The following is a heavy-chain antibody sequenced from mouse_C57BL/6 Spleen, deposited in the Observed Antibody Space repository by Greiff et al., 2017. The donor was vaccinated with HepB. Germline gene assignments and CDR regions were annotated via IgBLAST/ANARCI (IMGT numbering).Heavy chain of an antibody. Sequence: EVKLEESGGGLVQPGGSMKLSCVASGFTFSNYWMNWVRQSPEKGLEWVAQIRLKSVNYATHYAESVKERFTISRDDSTSSVYLQMNNLRAEDTGMYYCTEFITTVVATYYFDYWGQGTTLTVSS. J-gene: IGHJ2*01. CDR1: GFTFSNYW. V-gene: IGHV6-3*01. CDR2: IRLKSVNYAT. CDR3: TEFITTVVATYYFDY. D-gene: IGHD1-1*01.